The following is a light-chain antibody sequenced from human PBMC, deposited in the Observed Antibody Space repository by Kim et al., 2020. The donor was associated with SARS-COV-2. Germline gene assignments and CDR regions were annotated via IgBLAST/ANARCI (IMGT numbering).Light chain of an antibody. V-gene: IGLV4-69*02. Sequence: QLVLTQSPSASASLGASVKLTCILSTGHSTYAIAWHQQQPERGPRFLMKLNSDGSHTKGDGVPDRFSGSSSGTERYLTISSLQSEDEADYYCQTWGTGIQVFGGGTKVTVL. CDR2: LNSDGSH. CDR1: TGHSTYA. J-gene: IGLJ3*02. CDR3: QTWGTGIQV.